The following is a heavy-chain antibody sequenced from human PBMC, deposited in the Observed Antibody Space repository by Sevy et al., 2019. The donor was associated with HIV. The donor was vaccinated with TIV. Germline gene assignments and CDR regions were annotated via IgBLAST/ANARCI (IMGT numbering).Heavy chain of an antibody. D-gene: IGHD2-8*01. J-gene: IGHJ3*01. CDR3: ARGNGYYLASEALDC. Sequence: GGSLRLSCVASGFTFSRYSLNWVRQAPGKGLEWVSYIRSVRSDIYYVDSVKGRFSISRDNAKNSLYLDMDSLRAEDTAVYYCARGNGYYLASEALDCWGQGTMVTVSS. CDR1: GFTFSRYS. V-gene: IGHV3-48*01. CDR2: IRSVRSDI.